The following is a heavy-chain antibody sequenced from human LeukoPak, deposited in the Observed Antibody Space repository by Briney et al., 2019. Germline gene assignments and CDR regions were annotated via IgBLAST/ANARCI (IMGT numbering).Heavy chain of an antibody. J-gene: IGHJ5*02. D-gene: IGHD5-24*01. CDR3: ARTLEGNWFDP. CDR1: GFTFSSYS. V-gene: IGHV3-48*01. Sequence: PTGGSLRLSCAASGFTFSSYSVNWVRQAPGKGLEWVSYISSSSSTIYYADSVKGRFTISRDNAKNSLYLQMNSLRAEDTAVYYCARTLEGNWFDPWGQGTLVTVSS. CDR2: ISSSSSTI.